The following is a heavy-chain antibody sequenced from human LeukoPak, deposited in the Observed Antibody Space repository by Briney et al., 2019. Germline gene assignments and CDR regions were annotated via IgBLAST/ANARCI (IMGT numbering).Heavy chain of an antibody. CDR3: TTGIRGD. V-gene: IGHV3-15*04. Sequence: GSLRLSCAASGLPVTNAWMNWVRQAPGKGLEWVGRIASKTDGGTTDYAAPVKGRFTISRDDSKNTLFLQMNSLKTEDTAVYYCTTGIRGDCGQGTLVTVSS. CDR1: GLPVTNAW. J-gene: IGHJ4*02. CDR2: IASKTDGGTT.